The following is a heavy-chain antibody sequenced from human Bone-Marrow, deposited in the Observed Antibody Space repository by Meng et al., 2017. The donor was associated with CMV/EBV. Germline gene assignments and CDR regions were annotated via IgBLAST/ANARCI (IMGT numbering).Heavy chain of an antibody. V-gene: IGHV1-46*01. CDR1: GYTFTSYY. CDR2: INPSGGST. Sequence: VKVSCKASGYTFTSYYMHWVRQAPGQGLEWMGIINPSGGSTSYAQKFQGRVTMTRDTSTSTVYMELSSLRSEDTAVYYCARVERYFDWEYYFDYWGQGTLVTVSS. D-gene: IGHD3-9*01. J-gene: IGHJ4*02. CDR3: ARVERYFDWEYYFDY.